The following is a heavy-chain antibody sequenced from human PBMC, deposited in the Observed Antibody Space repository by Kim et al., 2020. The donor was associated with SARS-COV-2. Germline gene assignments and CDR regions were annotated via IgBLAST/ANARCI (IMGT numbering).Heavy chain of an antibody. V-gene: IGHV3-66*01. D-gene: IGHD3-10*01. CDR1: GFTVSSNY. Sequence: GGSLRLSCAASGFTVSSNYMSWVRQAPGKGLEWVSVIYSGGSTYYADSVKGRFTISRDNSKNTLYLQMNSLRAEDTAVYYCARDRWGITMVRGVIHPPLYDSCGMDVGGQGTTVTVSS. CDR3: ARDRWGITMVRGVIHPPLYDSCGMDV. J-gene: IGHJ6*02. CDR2: IYSGGST.